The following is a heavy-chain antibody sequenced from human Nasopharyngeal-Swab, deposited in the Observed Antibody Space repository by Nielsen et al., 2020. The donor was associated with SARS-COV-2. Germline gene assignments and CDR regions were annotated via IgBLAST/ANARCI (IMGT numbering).Heavy chain of an antibody. Sequence: GGSLRLSCAASGFTFSTYEMNWVRQAPGKGLEWLSYNSSSGSTIYYADSVKGRFTISRDNAKNSLYLQMDSLRAEDTAVYYCARDLAMATILWGQGTLVTVSS. CDR2: NSSSGSTI. V-gene: IGHV3-48*03. CDR1: GFTFSTYE. CDR3: ARDLAMATIL. J-gene: IGHJ4*02. D-gene: IGHD5-24*01.